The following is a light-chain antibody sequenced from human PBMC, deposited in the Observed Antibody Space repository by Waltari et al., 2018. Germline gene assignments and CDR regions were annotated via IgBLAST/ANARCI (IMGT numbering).Light chain of an antibody. CDR3: QQYSALPYS. Sequence: DIVMTQSPDSLAVSLGARATINCRSSQSVLDNSNNRNYLFWYQQKSGEPPKVFFYWASSRKSGVPDRFSASGSGANFTLTITSLQAEDVGLYYCQQYSALPYSFGQGTKLEVK. CDR2: WAS. V-gene: IGKV4-1*01. J-gene: IGKJ2*03. CDR1: QSVLDNSNNRNY.